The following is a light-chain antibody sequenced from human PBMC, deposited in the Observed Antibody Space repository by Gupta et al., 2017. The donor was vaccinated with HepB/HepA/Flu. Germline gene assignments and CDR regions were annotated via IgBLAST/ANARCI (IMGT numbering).Light chain of an antibody. Sequence: DIVLTQTPLSLSVTPGQPASISCKSSQSLLHNDEKTYLHWYLQKPGQPPQLPIYEVFNRFSGVPDRFSGSGSGTDFTLKISRVEAEDVGIYYCRQRIHVPLTFGGGTRVEIK. CDR1: QSLLHNDEKTY. CDR2: EVF. V-gene: IGKV2D-29*01. CDR3: RQRIHVPLT. J-gene: IGKJ4*01.